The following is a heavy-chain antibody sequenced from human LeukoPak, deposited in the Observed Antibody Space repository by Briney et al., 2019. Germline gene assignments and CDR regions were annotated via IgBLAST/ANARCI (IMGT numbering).Heavy chain of an antibody. D-gene: IGHD4-17*01. CDR1: GFTFNSYA. Sequence: GGSLRLPCAASGFTFNSYAMSWIRQAPGKGLEWVSSISSSSNFIYYADSVKGRFTISRDNAKNSLYLQMNSLRAEDTAVYYCARAISDYDASDIWGQGTMVTVSS. V-gene: IGHV3-21*01. CDR3: ARAISDYDASDI. CDR2: ISSSSNFI. J-gene: IGHJ3*02.